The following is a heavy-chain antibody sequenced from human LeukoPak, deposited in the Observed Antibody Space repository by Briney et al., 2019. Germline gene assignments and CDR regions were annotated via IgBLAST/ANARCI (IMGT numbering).Heavy chain of an antibody. CDR2: ISGSGDST. CDR1: GFTFSIYA. Sequence: GGSLRLSCAASGFTFSIYAMSWVRQAPGKGLEWVSAISGSGDSTYYSDSVKGRFTISRDNSKNTLYVQMNSLRAEDTAVYYCAKPLVSDYYDSRGYWGYWGQGTLVTVSS. D-gene: IGHD3-22*01. V-gene: IGHV3-23*01. J-gene: IGHJ4*02. CDR3: AKPLVSDYYDSRGYWGY.